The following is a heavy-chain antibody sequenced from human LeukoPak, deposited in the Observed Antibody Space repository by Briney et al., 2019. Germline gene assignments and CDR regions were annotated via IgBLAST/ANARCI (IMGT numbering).Heavy chain of an antibody. V-gene: IGHV3-23*01. J-gene: IGHJ4*02. Sequence: GGSLRLSCAASGFTFSRNDMSWVRQAPGKGPEWVSGISGSGGSTYYADSVKGRFTTSRDNSKNTLHLQMNSLRAEDTAVYYCAKSGSGWYADYWGQGTLVTVSS. CDR1: GFTFSRND. CDR3: AKSGSGWYADY. CDR2: ISGSGGST. D-gene: IGHD6-19*01.